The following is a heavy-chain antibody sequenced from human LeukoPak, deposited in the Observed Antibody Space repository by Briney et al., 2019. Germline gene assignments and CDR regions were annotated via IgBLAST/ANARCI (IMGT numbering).Heavy chain of an antibody. CDR3: AKDLGATTRYYYYYMDV. Sequence: GGSLRLSCAASGFTFDDYAMHWVRQAPGKGLEWVAVISYDGSNKYYADSVKGRFTISRDNSKNTLYLQMNSLRAEDTAVYYCAKDLGATTRYYYYYMDVWGKGTTATVSS. CDR2: ISYDGSNK. D-gene: IGHD1-26*01. CDR1: GFTFDDYA. V-gene: IGHV3-30*18. J-gene: IGHJ6*03.